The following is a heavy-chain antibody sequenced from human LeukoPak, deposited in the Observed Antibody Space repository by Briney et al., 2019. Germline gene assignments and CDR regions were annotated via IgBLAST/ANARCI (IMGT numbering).Heavy chain of an antibody. V-gene: IGHV3-21*01. J-gene: IGHJ6*03. CDR2: ISSSSSYI. CDR3: ARGRTYYYYYMDV. Sequence: GGSLRLSCAASGFTFSSYSMNWVRQAPGKGLEWVSSISSSSSYIYYADSVKGRFTISRDNAKNTLYLQMNSLRAEDTAVYYCARGRTYYYYYMDVWGKGTTVTVSS. CDR1: GFTFSSYS.